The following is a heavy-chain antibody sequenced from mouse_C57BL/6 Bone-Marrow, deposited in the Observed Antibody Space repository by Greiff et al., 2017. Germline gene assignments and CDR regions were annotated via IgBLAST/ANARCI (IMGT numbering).Heavy chain of an antibody. J-gene: IGHJ1*03. Sequence: VQLQQSGPELVKPGDSVKISCKASGYSFTGYFMNWVMQSHGKSLEWIGRINPYNGDTFYNQKFKGKATLTVDKSSSTAHMELRSLTSEDSAVYYCARDGYYGSSKGYFDVWGTGPTVTVSS. D-gene: IGHD1-1*01. CDR3: ARDGYYGSSKGYFDV. CDR2: INPYNGDT. V-gene: IGHV1-20*01. CDR1: GYSFTGYF.